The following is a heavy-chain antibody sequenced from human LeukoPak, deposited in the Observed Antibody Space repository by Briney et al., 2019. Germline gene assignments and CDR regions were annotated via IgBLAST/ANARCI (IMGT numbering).Heavy chain of an antibody. CDR1: GGTFSSYA. D-gene: IGHD4-23*01. CDR2: IIPIFGTA. Sequence: GASVKVSCKASGGTFSSYAISWVRQAPGQGLEWMGGIIPIFGTANYAQKFQGRVTITADESTSTAYMELSSLRSEDTAVYYCARSPRSTTVVTRPFDYWGQGTLVTVSS. CDR3: ARSPRSTTVVTRPFDY. V-gene: IGHV1-69*01. J-gene: IGHJ4*02.